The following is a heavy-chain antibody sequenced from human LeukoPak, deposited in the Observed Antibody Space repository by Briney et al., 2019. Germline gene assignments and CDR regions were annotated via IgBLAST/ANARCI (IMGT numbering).Heavy chain of an antibody. CDR1: GGSFSGYY. Sequence: SSETLSLTCAVYGGSFSGYYWSWIRQPPGKGLEWIGEINHSGSTNYNPSLKSRVTISVDTSKNQFSLKLSSVTAADAAVYYCARVRAIVGVDYWGQGTLVTVSS. CDR2: INHSGST. J-gene: IGHJ4*02. V-gene: IGHV4-34*01. CDR3: ARVRAIVGVDY. D-gene: IGHD3-22*01.